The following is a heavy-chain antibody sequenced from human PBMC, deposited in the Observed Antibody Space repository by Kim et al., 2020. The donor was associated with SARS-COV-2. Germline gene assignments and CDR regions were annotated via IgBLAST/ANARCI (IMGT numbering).Heavy chain of an antibody. D-gene: IGHD3-22*01. CDR3: ARARVTMIVVVQAFDI. Sequence: SETLSLTCTVSGGSISSGGYYWSWIRQHPGKGLEWIGYIYYSGSTYYNPSLKSRVTISVDTSKNQFSLKLSSVTAADTAVCYCARARVTMIVVVQAFDIWGQGTMVTVSS. J-gene: IGHJ3*02. CDR1: GGSISSGGYY. CDR2: IYYSGST. V-gene: IGHV4-31*03.